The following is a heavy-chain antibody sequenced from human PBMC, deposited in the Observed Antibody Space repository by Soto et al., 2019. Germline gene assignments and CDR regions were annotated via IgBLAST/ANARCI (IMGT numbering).Heavy chain of an antibody. J-gene: IGHJ6*02. CDR1: GFTFSSYS. CDR2: ISSSSSYI. D-gene: IGHD6-19*01. V-gene: IGHV3-21*01. CDR3: ARAIAVAGTPPSV. Sequence: GGSLRLSCAASGFTFSSYSMNWVRQAPGKGLEWVSSISSSSSYIYYADSVKGRFTISRDNAKNSLYLQMNSLRAEDTAVYYCARAIAVAGTPPSVRGQGTTVTVSS.